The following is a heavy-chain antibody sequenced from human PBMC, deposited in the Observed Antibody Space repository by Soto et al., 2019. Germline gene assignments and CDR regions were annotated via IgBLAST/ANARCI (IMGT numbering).Heavy chain of an antibody. CDR3: ARETGTTAFDY. CDR1: GGTFSTNS. Sequence: QVQLVQSGAEVKKPGSSVKVSCKASGGTFSTNSINWVRQAPGQGLEWMGGTNPLFGITNKAQKVQGKVTITADESTSTVYMEVHSLRSDDTAVYYCARETGTTAFDYWGQGTLVTVSS. V-gene: IGHV1-69*01. CDR2: TNPLFGIT. J-gene: IGHJ4*02. D-gene: IGHD1-1*01.